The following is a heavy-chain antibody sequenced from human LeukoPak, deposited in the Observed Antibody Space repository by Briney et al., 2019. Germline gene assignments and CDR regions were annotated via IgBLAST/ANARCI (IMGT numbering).Heavy chain of an antibody. CDR1: GGSMSHH. CDR3: AREKSPERKTWLQLGAFDV. D-gene: IGHD5-24*01. CDR2: ISHTAST. V-gene: IGHV4-59*11. J-gene: IGHJ3*01. Sequence: SETLSLTCTVFGGSMSHHWSWIRQSPGKGLEWIGYISHTASTNYNPSVKSRVTLSIDTSKSQLSFQLTSVTAADTAVYYCAREKSPERKTWLQLGAFDVWGQGTVVTVSS.